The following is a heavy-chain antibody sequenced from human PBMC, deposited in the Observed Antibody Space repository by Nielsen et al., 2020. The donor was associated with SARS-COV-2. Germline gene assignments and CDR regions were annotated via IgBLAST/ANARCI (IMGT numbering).Heavy chain of an antibody. CDR3: ARGGYYGSGIDY. CDR2: ISSSSSYT. J-gene: IGHJ4*02. Sequence: GESLKTSCAASGFTFSDYYMSWIRQAPGKGLEWVSYISSSSSYTNYADSVKGRFTISRDNAKNSLYLQMNSLRAEDTAVYYCARGGYYGSGIDYWGQGTLVTVSS. D-gene: IGHD3-10*01. CDR1: GFTFSDYY. V-gene: IGHV3-11*05.